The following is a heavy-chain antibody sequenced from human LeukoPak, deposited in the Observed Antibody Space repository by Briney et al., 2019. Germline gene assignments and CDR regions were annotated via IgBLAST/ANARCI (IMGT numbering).Heavy chain of an antibody. J-gene: IGHJ4*02. CDR2: IYYSGST. Sequence: SETLSLTCTVSGGSISSYYWSWIRQPPGKGLEWIGYIYYSGSTNYNPSLKSRVPISVDTSKNQFSLKLSSVTAEDTAVYYCAREQSGYSSSWLDYWGQGTLVTVSS. CDR3: AREQSGYSSSWLDY. V-gene: IGHV4-59*01. CDR1: GGSISSYY. D-gene: IGHD6-13*01.